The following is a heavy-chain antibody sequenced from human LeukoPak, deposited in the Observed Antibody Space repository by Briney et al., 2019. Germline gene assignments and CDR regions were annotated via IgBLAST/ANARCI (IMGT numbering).Heavy chain of an antibody. CDR2: IGDSGVPT. D-gene: IGHD5-12*01. V-gene: IGHV3-23*01. CDR3: ARVVTWPSHDY. J-gene: IGHJ4*02. Sequence: GGSLRLSSVAPQFTFTADAMCLGRQAPGRGLEWVSSIGDSGVPTYYADSVKGRFTISRDNSQNTLYLQMNSLGADDTAVYYCARVVTWPSHDYWGQGTLVTVSS. CDR1: QFTFTADA.